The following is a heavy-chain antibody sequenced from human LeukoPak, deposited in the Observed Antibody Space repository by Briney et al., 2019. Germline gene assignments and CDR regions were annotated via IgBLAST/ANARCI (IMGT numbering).Heavy chain of an antibody. J-gene: IGHJ4*02. CDR1: GGTFSSNT. CDR3: ARDQASPYYYDSSGPSAG. D-gene: IGHD3-22*01. V-gene: IGHV1-69*13. CDR2: IIPIFGTA. Sequence: SVKVSCKASGGTFSSNTISWVRQAPGQGLECMGGIIPIFGTANYAQKFQGRVTITADESTSTAYMELSRLRSDDTAVYHCARDQASPYYYDSSGPSAGWGQGTLVTVSS.